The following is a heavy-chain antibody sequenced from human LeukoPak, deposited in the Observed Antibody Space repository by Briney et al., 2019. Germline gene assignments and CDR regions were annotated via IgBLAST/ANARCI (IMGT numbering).Heavy chain of an antibody. D-gene: IGHD3-10*01. J-gene: IGHJ4*02. CDR1: GFTFSSYW. V-gene: IGHV3-7*01. Sequence: GGSLRLSCAASGFTFSSYWMSWVRQAPGKGLEWVANIKQDGSEKYYVDSVKGRFTISRDNAKNSLYLQMNSLRAEDTAVYYCARDLDQVQAWVKFGELLNTHYFDYWGQGTLVTVSS. CDR3: ARDLDQVQAWVKFGELLNTHYFDY. CDR2: IKQDGSEK.